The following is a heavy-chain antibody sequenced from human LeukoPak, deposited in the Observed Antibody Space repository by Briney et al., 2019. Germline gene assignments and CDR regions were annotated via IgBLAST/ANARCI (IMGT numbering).Heavy chain of an antibody. D-gene: IGHD6-6*01. CDR2: ISSSGSTV. CDR3: ARHYSSSSFDP. CDR1: GFTFSDYY. V-gene: IGHV3-11*04. Sequence: GGSLRLSCAASGFTFSDYYMSWIRQAPGKGLEWVSYISSSGSTVYYADSVKGRFTISRDNAKNSLYLQMNSLRAEDTAVYYCARHYSSSSFDPWGQGTLVTVSS. J-gene: IGHJ5*02.